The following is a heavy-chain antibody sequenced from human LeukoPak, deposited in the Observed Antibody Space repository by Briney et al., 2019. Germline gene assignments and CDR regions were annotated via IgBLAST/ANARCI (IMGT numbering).Heavy chain of an antibody. Sequence: GGSLRLSCAASGFTFTKYAMSWVRQAAGKGLEWVSAIGGSGTKTFYAESVKGRFTISRDNSNNILFLQMDSLRAEDTAMYYCAKTVWFGELSSLDYWGQGTLVTVSS. CDR3: AKTVWFGELSSLDY. CDR2: IGGSGTKT. J-gene: IGHJ4*02. V-gene: IGHV3-23*01. CDR1: GFTFTKYA. D-gene: IGHD3-10*01.